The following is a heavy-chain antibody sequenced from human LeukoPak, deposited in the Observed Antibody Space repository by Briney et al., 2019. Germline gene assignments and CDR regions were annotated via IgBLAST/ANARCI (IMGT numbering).Heavy chain of an antibody. Sequence: GGSLRLSCAASGFTFSNYAMSWVRQAPGKGLEWVSHIRGSGDTTFYAESVKGRFIISRDNSKDTLFLQMNSLRAEDTAVYYCAKGAVVLTALSSFDYWGQGTLVTVSS. CDR1: GFTFSNYA. CDR2: IRGSGDTT. CDR3: AKGAVVLTALSSFDY. J-gene: IGHJ4*02. V-gene: IGHV3-23*01. D-gene: IGHD2-15*01.